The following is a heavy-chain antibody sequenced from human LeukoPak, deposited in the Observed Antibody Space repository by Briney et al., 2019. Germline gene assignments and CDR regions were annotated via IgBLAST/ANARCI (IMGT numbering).Heavy chain of an antibody. D-gene: IGHD3-22*01. V-gene: IGHV1-2*02. Sequence: GASVKVSCKASGYTFTDYYMHWVRQAPGQGLEWMGWITPNSGATKYAQKFRGRVSMTRDTSINTAYMELSRLRSDDTAIYYCARVSRFYYDSSGDFDYWGQGTPVTVSS. CDR2: ITPNSGAT. CDR1: GYTFTDYY. J-gene: IGHJ4*02. CDR3: ARVSRFYYDSSGDFDY.